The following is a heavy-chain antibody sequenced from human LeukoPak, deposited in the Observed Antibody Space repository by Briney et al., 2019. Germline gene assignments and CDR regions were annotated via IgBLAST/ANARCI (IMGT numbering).Heavy chain of an antibody. Sequence: GGSLRLSCAASGFTVSSNYMSWVRHAPGKGLEWVSVIYSGGSTYYADSVKGRFTISRDNSKNTLYLQMNSLRAEDTAVYYCARATYYYDSSGYYVFYFDNWGQGTLVTVSS. J-gene: IGHJ4*02. D-gene: IGHD3-22*01. CDR3: ARATYYYDSSGYYVFYFDN. CDR2: IYSGGST. CDR1: GFTVSSNY. V-gene: IGHV3-53*01.